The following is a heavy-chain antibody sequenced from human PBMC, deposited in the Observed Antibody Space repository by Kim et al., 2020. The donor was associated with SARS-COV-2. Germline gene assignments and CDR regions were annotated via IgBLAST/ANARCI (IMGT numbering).Heavy chain of an antibody. CDR1: GGSIGSSSYY. D-gene: IGHD3-10*01. Sequence: SETLSLTCTVSGGSIGSSSYYWGWIRQPPGKGLEWIGSIYYSGSTYYNPSLKSRVTISVDTSKNQFSLKLSSVTAADTAVYYCARQYGSGSYYGGMDVWGQGTTVTVSS. J-gene: IGHJ6*02. CDR2: IYYSGST. V-gene: IGHV4-39*01. CDR3: ARQYGSGSYYGGMDV.